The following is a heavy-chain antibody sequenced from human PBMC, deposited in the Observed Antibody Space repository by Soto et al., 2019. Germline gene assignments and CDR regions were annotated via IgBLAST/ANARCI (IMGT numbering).Heavy chain of an antibody. CDR2: ISYDGSNT. J-gene: IGHJ4*02. CDR1: GFTFSSYG. D-gene: IGHD1-26*01. CDR3: AKEGGLSGSYYISSSYYFDY. V-gene: IGHV3-30*18. Sequence: GALRLSCVASGFTFSSYGMHWVRQAPGKGLEWVAIISYDGSNTYYADSVKGRFTISRDNSKNTLYLQMNSLRAEDTSVYYCAKEGGLSGSYYISSSYYFDYWGQGTLVTVSS.